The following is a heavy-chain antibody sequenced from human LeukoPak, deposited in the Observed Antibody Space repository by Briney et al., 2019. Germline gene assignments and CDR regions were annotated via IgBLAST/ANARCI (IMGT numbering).Heavy chain of an antibody. J-gene: IGHJ4*02. Sequence: SETLSFTCAFYGGSFSGYFWNWIRQPPGKGLEWIGEINHSGSTNYNPSLKSRVTISLDMSKNQFSLKLSSVTAADTAVYYCARGSGLGSGYEPDFDYWGQGTLVTVSS. CDR1: GGSFSGYF. CDR3: ARGSGLGSGYEPDFDY. D-gene: IGHD5-12*01. V-gene: IGHV4-34*01. CDR2: INHSGST.